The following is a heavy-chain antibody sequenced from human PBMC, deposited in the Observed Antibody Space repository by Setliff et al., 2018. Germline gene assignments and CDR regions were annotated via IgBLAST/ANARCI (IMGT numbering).Heavy chain of an antibody. CDR1: GCAVSGDY. Sequence: SETLSLTCSGSGCAVSGDYWTWIRQPPGKGLESIGYINYSGSTNYNPSLKSRVTISGDTSKNQVSLRLSSVTAADTAVYYCATRKSSGRLYYMDVWSKATGHRLL. J-gene: IGHJ6*03. CDR3: ATRKSSGRLYYMDV. V-gene: IGHV4-59*02. D-gene: IGHD1-26*01. CDR2: INYSGST.